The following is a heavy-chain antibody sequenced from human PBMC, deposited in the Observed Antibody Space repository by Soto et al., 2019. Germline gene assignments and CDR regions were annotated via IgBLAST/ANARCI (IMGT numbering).Heavy chain of an antibody. Sequence: SETLSLTSTVSGVSISGDHWSWIRQPPGKGLEWIGNIYNSGTTIYNPSLKSRVTISVDTSKNQLSLKLNSVTAADTAVYYCARPRNMAFDIWGQGTMVT. CDR1: GVSISGDH. CDR2: IYNSGTT. V-gene: IGHV4-59*08. J-gene: IGHJ3*02. CDR3: ARPRNMAFDI.